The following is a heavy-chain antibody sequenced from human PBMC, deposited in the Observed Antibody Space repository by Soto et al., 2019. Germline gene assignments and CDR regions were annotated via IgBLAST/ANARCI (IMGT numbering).Heavy chain of an antibody. D-gene: IGHD2-8*01. CDR3: ARQRYCTHGVCYTRSDAFDI. CDR2: IYYSGST. Sequence: QLQLQESGPGLVKPSETLSLTCTVSGGSISSSSYYWGWIRQPPGKGLEWIGSIYYSGSTYYNPSLKSRVTISVDTSKNQFSLKLSSVTAADTAVYYCARQRYCTHGVCYTRSDAFDIWGQGTMVTVSS. J-gene: IGHJ3*02. V-gene: IGHV4-39*01. CDR1: GGSISSSSYY.